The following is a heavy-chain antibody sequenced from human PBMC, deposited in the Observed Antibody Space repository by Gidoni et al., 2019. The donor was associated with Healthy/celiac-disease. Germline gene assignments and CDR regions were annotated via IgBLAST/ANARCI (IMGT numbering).Heavy chain of an antibody. D-gene: IGHD2-2*01. CDR1: GGTFSSYA. Sequence: QVQLVQSGAEVKKPGSSVKVSCKASGGTFSSYAISWVRQAPGQGLEWMGGIIPIFGTANYAQKFQGRVTITADESTSTAYMELSSLRSEDTAVYYCARAMIGYCSSTSCSIVWFDPWGQGTLVTVSS. V-gene: IGHV1-69*01. J-gene: IGHJ5*02. CDR2: IIPIFGTA. CDR3: ARAMIGYCSSTSCSIVWFDP.